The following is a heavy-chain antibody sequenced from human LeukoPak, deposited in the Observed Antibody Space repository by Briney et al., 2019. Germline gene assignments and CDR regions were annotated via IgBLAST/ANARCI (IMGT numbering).Heavy chain of an antibody. D-gene: IGHD6-19*01. V-gene: IGHV4-39*07. CDR1: GGSIISSSYY. Sequence: PSQTLSLTCTVSGGSIISSSYYWGWIRQPPGKGLEWIGSIYYSGNTDYNPSLKSRVTISVETSKNQFSLKLSSVTAADTAVYYCARDLIGRSGWYDVGYWGQGTLVTVSS. CDR2: IYYSGNT. J-gene: IGHJ4*02. CDR3: ARDLIGRSGWYDVGY.